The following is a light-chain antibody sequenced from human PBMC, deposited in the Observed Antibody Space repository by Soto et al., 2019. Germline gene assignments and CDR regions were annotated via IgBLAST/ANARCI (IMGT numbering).Light chain of an antibody. CDR3: LHRRT. CDR1: QSISSW. J-gene: IGKJ2*01. CDR2: KAS. V-gene: IGKV1-5*03. Sequence: DIQMTQSPSTLSASVGDRVTITCRASQSISSWLAWYQQKPGKAPKLLIYKASSLESGVPSRFSGSGSGTEFTLTISSLQPDDFATYSCLHRRTFGQGTKLEIK.